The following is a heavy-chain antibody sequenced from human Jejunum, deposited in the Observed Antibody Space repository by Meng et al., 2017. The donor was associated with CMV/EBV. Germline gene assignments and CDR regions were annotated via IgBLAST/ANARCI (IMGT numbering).Heavy chain of an antibody. J-gene: IGHJ4*02. D-gene: IGHD1-20*01. V-gene: IGHV1-2*02. CDR1: GYTFTNFY. CDR3: ARYGRVTGTDS. CDR2: INPKNGGT. Sequence: KASGYTFTNFYIHWVRQAPGQGPEWMGWINPKNGGTNYALDFLGRVTMTTDSFMSTVYMELSGLRSDDTALYYCARYGRVTGTDSWGQGTPGTVSS.